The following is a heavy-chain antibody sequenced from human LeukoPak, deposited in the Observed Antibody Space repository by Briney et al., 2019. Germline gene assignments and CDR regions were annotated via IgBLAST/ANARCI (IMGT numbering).Heavy chain of an antibody. D-gene: IGHD2-2*01. CDR3: ARGPRGYCSSTSCSSNMDV. Sequence: ASVKVSCKASGYTFTGYYMHWVRQAPGQGLEWMGWINPNSGGTNYAQKFQGRVTMTRDTSISTAYMELSRLRSDDTAVYYCARGPRGYCSSTSCSSNMDVWGKGTTVTVSS. J-gene: IGHJ6*03. CDR1: GYTFTGYY. CDR2: INPNSGGT. V-gene: IGHV1-2*02.